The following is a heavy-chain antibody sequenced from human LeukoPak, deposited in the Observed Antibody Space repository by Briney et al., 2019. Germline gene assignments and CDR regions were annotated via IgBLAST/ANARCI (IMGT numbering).Heavy chain of an antibody. D-gene: IGHD2-2*01. CDR3: AKEGHLGYCSSTSCYFDY. CDR2: ISGSGGST. CDR1: GFTFSTYA. J-gene: IGHJ4*02. V-gene: IGHV3-23*01. Sequence: GGSLRLSCAASGFTFSTYAMSWVRQAPGRGLEWVSVISGSGGSTYYADSVKGRFTISRDNSKNTVYLQMNSLRAEDKAVYYCAKEGHLGYCSSTSCYFDYWGQGTLVTVSS.